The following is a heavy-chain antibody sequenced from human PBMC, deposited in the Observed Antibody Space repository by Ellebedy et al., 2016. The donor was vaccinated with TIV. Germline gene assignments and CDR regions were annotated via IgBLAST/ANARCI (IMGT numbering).Heavy chain of an antibody. CDR2: IGVSGGDI. Sequence: GESLKISCAASGFTFRSYAMSWVRQAPGEGLEWVSSIGVSGGDISYVESVKGRFTISRDNSKATLYLQVDSLRAEDTAIYYCASKMPGSYPYDHWGQGTLIIVSS. D-gene: IGHD2-2*01. CDR3: ASKMPGSYPYDH. V-gene: IGHV3-23*01. J-gene: IGHJ4*02. CDR1: GFTFRSYA.